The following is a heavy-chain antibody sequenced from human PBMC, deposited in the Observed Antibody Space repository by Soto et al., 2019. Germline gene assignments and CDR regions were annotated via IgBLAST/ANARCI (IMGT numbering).Heavy chain of an antibody. CDR3: ARGPDSGEYGWFDP. CDR2: IHHTRGT. D-gene: IGHD7-27*01. CDR1: GGSFSAYD. J-gene: IGHJ5*02. V-gene: IGHV4-34*01. Sequence: QVQLQQWGAGLLKPSETLSLTCAVYGGSFSAYDWTWIRQPPGKGLEWIGDIHHTRGTNYNPSLTSRVITSVDTSKNQFALKLRSVTAADTAVYYCARGPDSGEYGWFDPWGQGSLVTVSS.